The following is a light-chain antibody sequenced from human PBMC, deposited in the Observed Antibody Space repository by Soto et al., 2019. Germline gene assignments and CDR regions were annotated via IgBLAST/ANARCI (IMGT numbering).Light chain of an antibody. CDR1: SSNIGAGYD. CDR3: QSYDSSPRGFYV. V-gene: IGLV1-40*01. Sequence: QSVLTQPPSVSGAPGQRVTISCTGSSSNIGAGYDVHWYQQLPGTAPKLLIYGNSNRPSGVPDRFSGSKSGTSASLAITGLQAEDEADYYGQSYDSSPRGFYVFGTGTKATVL. CDR2: GNS. J-gene: IGLJ1*01.